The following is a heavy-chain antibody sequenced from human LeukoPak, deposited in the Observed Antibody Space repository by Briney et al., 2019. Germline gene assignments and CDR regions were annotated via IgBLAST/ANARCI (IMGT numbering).Heavy chain of an antibody. V-gene: IGHV3-23*01. CDR1: GFTFTTYA. J-gene: IGHJ6*02. D-gene: IGHD3-3*01. Sequence: GGSLRLSCTASGFTFTTYAMIWVRQAPGKGLEWVSGISATGGATYYADSVKGRFTIYRDNSKSTLYLQMNSLRADDTAVYYCAKPRTDFWSTYYNYYAMDVWRQGTAVTVSS. CDR3: AKPRTDFWSTYYNYYAMDV. CDR2: ISATGGAT.